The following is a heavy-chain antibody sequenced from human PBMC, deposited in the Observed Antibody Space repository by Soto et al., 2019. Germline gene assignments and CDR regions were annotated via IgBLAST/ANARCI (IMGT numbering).Heavy chain of an antibody. CDR3: ARGRAAPRVLHKWFDP. D-gene: IGHD2-15*01. CDR2: INLGGSA. V-gene: IGHV4-34*01. Sequence: QVQLQQWGAGLLKPSETLSLTCAVYGGSFSGSYWSWIRQPPGKRLEWIGEINLGGSANYNPSLIRRVTISVDTSNNQFSLIQSSVTAADTAVYYCARGRAAPRVLHKWFDPWGQGTLVTVSS. J-gene: IGHJ5*02. CDR1: GGSFSGSY.